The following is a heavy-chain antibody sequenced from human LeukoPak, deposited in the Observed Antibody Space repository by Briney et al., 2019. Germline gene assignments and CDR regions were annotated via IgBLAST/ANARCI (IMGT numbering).Heavy chain of an antibody. J-gene: IGHJ4*02. CDR3: ATPSSGWYLSAYDY. D-gene: IGHD6-19*01. CDR1: EFTFSSYG. Sequence: GGSLRLSCAASEFTFSSYGMHWVRQAPGKGLEWVAVISYDGSNKYYADSVKGRFTISRDNSKNTLYLQMNSLRAEDTAVYYCATPSSGWYLSAYDYWGQGTLVTVSS. CDR2: ISYDGSNK. V-gene: IGHV3-30*03.